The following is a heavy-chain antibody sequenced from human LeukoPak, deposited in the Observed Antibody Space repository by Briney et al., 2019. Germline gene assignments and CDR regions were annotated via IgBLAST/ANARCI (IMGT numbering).Heavy chain of an antibody. CDR3: AKGAWAGVAATATN. J-gene: IGHJ4*02. CDR1: GFTFTSFG. Sequence: GGSLRLSCAASGFTFTSFGMHWVRQVPGKGLEWVTFISYHGENTFYKESVRGRFTVSRDNSKDTLYLEMNNLRLEDTAIYYCAKGAWAGVAATATNWGQGTLVTVSS. D-gene: IGHD6-13*01. V-gene: IGHV3-30*18. CDR2: ISYHGENT.